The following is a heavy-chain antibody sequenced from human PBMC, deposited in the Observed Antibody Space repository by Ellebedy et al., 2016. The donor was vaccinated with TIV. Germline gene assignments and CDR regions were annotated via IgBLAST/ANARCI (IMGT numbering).Heavy chain of an antibody. Sequence: SETLSLXCTASGGSISSYYWSWIRQPPGKGLEWIGYIYYSGSTNYNPSLKSRVTISVDTSKNQSSLKLSSVTAADTAVYYCARGGTVAGTEGFDPWGQGTLVTVSS. D-gene: IGHD6-19*01. CDR1: GGSISSYY. CDR2: IYYSGST. V-gene: IGHV4-59*01. CDR3: ARGGTVAGTEGFDP. J-gene: IGHJ5*02.